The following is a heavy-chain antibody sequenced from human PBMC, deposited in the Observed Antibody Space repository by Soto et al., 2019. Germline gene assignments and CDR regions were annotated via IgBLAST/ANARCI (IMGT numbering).Heavy chain of an antibody. CDR1: GGSFSGYY. D-gene: IGHD3-9*01. V-gene: IGHV4-34*01. CDR2: INHSGST. CDR3: ARADDILTGYYLGGHYYGMDV. J-gene: IGHJ6*02. Sequence: SETLSLTCAVYGGSFSGYYWSWIRQPPGKGLEWIGEINHSGSTNYNPSLKSRVTISVDTSKNQFSLKLSSVTAADTAVYYCARADDILTGYYLGGHYYGMDVWGQGTTVTVSS.